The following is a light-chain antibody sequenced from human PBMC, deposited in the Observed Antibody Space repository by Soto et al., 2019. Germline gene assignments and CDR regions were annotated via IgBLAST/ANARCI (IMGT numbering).Light chain of an antibody. V-gene: IGKV3-15*01. J-gene: IGKJ2*01. Sequence: EIVMTQSPATLSLSPGERAALSCRASQSINSELACYQQKPGQPPRLLIYGASTRATGVPARFTGSESCSDFTLTISGLQSEDFAVYSCQQGHNWPLTFGQGTRLEI. CDR2: GAS. CDR1: QSINSE. CDR3: QQGHNWPLT.